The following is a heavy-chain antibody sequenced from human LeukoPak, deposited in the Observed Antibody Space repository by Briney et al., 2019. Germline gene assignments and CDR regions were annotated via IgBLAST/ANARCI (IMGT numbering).Heavy chain of an antibody. CDR2: ISSSSSYI. Sequence: PGGSLRLSCAASGFTFSSYSMNWVRQAPGKGLEWVSSISSSSSYIYYADSVKGRFTISRDNAKNSLYLQMNSLRAEDTAVYYCTSLFGATYYFDYWGQGNLVTVSS. V-gene: IGHV3-21*01. J-gene: IGHJ4*02. CDR1: GFTFSSYS. CDR3: TSLFGATYYFDY. D-gene: IGHD1-26*01.